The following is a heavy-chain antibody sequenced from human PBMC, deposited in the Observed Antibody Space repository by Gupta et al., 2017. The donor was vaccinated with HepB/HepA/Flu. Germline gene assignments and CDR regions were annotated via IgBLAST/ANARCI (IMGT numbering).Heavy chain of an antibody. D-gene: IGHD3-22*01. J-gene: IGHJ4*02. Sequence: EVQLVESGGGLVQPGGSLRLSCAASGFTFSSFEMNWVRQAPGKGLEWVSYISSSGIIIYYADSVKGRFTISRDNARNSLYLQMNSLRAEDTAVYYCAKSTILVITDWGQGTLVTVSS. CDR2: ISSSGIII. V-gene: IGHV3-48*03. CDR1: GFTFSSFE. CDR3: AKSTILVITD.